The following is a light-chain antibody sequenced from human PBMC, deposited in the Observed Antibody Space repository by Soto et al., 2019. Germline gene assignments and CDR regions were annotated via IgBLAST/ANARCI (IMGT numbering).Light chain of an antibody. CDR1: QAVNTR. J-gene: IGKJ1*01. Sequence: EIVLPQSPATLSSFPGDRVTLSCRASQAVNTRLAWYQHKPGQAPRLLIYLTSTRAAGIPARFSGSGSGTDFTLTISDVEPEDFAVYYCHQRQSWPRTFGQGTKVDIK. CDR3: HQRQSWPRT. CDR2: LTS. V-gene: IGKV3-11*01.